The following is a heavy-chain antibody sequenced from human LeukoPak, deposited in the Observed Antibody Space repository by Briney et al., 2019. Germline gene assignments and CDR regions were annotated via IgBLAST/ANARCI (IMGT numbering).Heavy chain of an antibody. V-gene: IGHV1-46*01. CDR2: INPSGGST. J-gene: IGHJ4*02. CDR1: GYTFTSYY. CDR3: ARDGPVVPAAAN. Sequence: ASVKLSCKASGYTFTSYYMHWVRQAPGQGLEWMGIINPSGGSTSYAQKFQGRVTMTRDMSTSTVYMELSSLRSEDTAVYYCARDGPVVPAAANWGQGTLVTVSS. D-gene: IGHD2-2*01.